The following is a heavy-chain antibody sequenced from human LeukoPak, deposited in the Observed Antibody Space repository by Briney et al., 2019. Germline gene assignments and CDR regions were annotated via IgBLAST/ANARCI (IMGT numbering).Heavy chain of an antibody. Sequence: SETLSLTCTVSGGSISSYYWSWIRQPPGKGLEWIGYIFSSGSTNYNPSLKSRVTISVDTSKNQLSLKLTSVTAADTAVYYCARHGYSGYIYYIDVWGKGTTVTVSS. D-gene: IGHD5-12*01. CDR3: ARHGYSGYIYYIDV. CDR2: IFSSGST. CDR1: GGSISSYY. V-gene: IGHV4-59*08. J-gene: IGHJ6*03.